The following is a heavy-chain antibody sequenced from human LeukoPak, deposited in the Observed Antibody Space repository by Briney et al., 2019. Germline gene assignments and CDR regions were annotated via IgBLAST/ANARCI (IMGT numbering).Heavy chain of an antibody. CDR1: DGSISSYY. CDR3: ARINFGVGYIFGFEY. Sequence: SETLSLTCTVSDGSISSYYWSWIRLPPGKGLEWIGYIHYSGTTNYNPSLKSRVTISVDTSKNQSSLKLSSVTAADTAVYYCARINFGVGYIFGFEYWGKGALVTVSS. J-gene: IGHJ4*02. D-gene: IGHD3-3*02. V-gene: IGHV4-59*01. CDR2: IHYSGTT.